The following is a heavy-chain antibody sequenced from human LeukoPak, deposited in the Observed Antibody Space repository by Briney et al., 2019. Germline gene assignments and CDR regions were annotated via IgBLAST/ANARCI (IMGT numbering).Heavy chain of an antibody. CDR3: ATALGDFWSGYTLYYFDY. J-gene: IGHJ4*02. CDR2: FDPEDGET. V-gene: IGHV1-24*01. CDR1: GYTLTELS. Sequence: ASVKVSCKVSGYTLTELSMHWVRQAPGKGLEWMGGFDPEDGETIYAQKFQGRVTMTEDTSTDTAYRELSSLRSEDTAVYYCATALGDFWSGYTLYYFDYWGQGTLVTVSS. D-gene: IGHD3-3*01.